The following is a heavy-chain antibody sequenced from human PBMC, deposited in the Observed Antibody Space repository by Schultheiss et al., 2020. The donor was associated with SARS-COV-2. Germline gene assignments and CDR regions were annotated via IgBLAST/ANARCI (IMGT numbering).Heavy chain of an antibody. Sequence: GSLRLSCTVSGGSISSYYWSWIRLPPGKGLEWIGYIYYSGSTNYNPSLKSRVTISVDTSKNQFSLKLSSVTAADTAVYYCARIPTYYDILTGGYYYYYRDLWGKGTAITV. CDR2: IYYSGST. CDR1: GGSISSYY. D-gene: IGHD3-9*01. CDR3: ARIPTYYDILTGGYYYYYRDL. J-gene: IGHJ6*03. V-gene: IGHV4-59*01.